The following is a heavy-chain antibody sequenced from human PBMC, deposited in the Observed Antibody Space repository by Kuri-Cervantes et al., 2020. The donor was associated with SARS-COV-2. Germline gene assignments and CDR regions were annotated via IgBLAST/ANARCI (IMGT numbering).Heavy chain of an antibody. J-gene: IGHJ4*02. Sequence: KVSCKGAGYSFTSYWIGWVRQMPGKGLEWMGIIYPGDSDTRYSPSFQGQVTISADKPISTAYLQWSSLKASDTAMYYCARRSDGFFDYWGQGTLVTVSS. CDR1: GYSFTSYW. V-gene: IGHV5-51*04. D-gene: IGHD5-24*01. CDR2: IYPGDSDT. CDR3: ARRSDGFFDY.